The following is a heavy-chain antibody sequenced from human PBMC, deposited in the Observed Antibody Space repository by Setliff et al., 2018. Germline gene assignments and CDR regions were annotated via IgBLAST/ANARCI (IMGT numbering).Heavy chain of an antibody. Sequence: GGFLRLSCAASGFTFSSFWMSWVRQTPGKGLEWVANIKQDGSDIKYVDSVKGRFTISRDNAKNSLYLQMNNLRAEDTAVYHCARGARLYETDHHYYGWLDPWGQGTLVTVSS. CDR2: IKQDGSDI. V-gene: IGHV3-7*01. CDR1: GFTFSSFW. D-gene: IGHD3-22*01. J-gene: IGHJ5*02. CDR3: ARGARLYETDHHYYGWLDP.